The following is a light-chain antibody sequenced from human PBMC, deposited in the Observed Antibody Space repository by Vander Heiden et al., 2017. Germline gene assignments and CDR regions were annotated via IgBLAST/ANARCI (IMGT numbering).Light chain of an antibody. CDR1: QSISNY. V-gene: IGKV1-39*01. J-gene: IGKJ3*01. CDR3: QQSYNTPLT. Sequence: DLQMTQSPSSLSASVGDRVTITCRASQSISNYLNWYQQKPGKAPKLLIYTASSLESGVPSRFSGSGSGTDVSLTISSLQPEDFATFYCQQSYNTPLTFGPGTRVDI. CDR2: TAS.